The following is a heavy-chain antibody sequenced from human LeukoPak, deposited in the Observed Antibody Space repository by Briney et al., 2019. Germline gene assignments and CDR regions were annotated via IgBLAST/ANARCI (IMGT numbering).Heavy chain of an antibody. CDR3: ARGGVGATSHFDY. J-gene: IGHJ4*02. CDR2: INAGNGNT. D-gene: IGHD1-26*01. CDR1: GYTFTSYA. Sequence: GASVKVSCKASGYTFTSYAMHWVRQAPGQRLEWMGWINAGNGNTKYSQKFQGRVTITRDTSASTAYMELSSLRSEDTAVYYCARGGVGATSHFDYWGQGTLVTVSS. V-gene: IGHV1-3*01.